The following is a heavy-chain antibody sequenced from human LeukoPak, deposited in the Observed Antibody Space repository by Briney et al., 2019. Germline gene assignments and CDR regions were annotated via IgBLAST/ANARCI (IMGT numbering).Heavy chain of an antibody. CDR2: IYYGGST. V-gene: IGHV4-59*01. J-gene: IGHJ5*02. Sequence: SETLSLTCTVSGGSISSYYWSWIRQPPGKGLEWIGYIYYGGSTNHNPSLKSRVTISVDTSKNQFSLKLSSVTAADTAVYYCARSLDPWFDPWGQGTLVTVFS. D-gene: IGHD1-1*01. CDR1: GGSISSYY. CDR3: ARSLDPWFDP.